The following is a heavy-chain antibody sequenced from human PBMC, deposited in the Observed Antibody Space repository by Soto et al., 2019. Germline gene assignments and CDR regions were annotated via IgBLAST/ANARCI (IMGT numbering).Heavy chain of an antibody. CDR1: GFPFNYYT. V-gene: IGHV3-21*01. J-gene: IGHJ4*02. CDR2: ISSASDNI. Sequence: PGGSLRLSCAPSGFPFNYYTMIWVRQAPGQGLEWVSSISSASDNIHYADSVKGRFTISRENAKNSVYLQMNSLRDEDTAVYYCARHITTVTTERIDFWGQGT. CDR3: ARHITTVTTERIDF. D-gene: IGHD4-17*01.